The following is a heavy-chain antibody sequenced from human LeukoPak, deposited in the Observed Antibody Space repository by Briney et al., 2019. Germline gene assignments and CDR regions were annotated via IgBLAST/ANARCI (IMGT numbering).Heavy chain of an antibody. V-gene: IGHV3-23*01. CDR1: GFTFSSYA. Sequence: GGSLRLSCAASGFTFSSYAMSWVRQAPGKGLKWVSAISGSGGSTYYADSVKGRFTISRDNSKNTLYLQMNSLRAEDTAVYYCAKWGGVVSAAGKYFDYWGQGTLVTVSS. CDR2: ISGSGGST. D-gene: IGHD2-2*01. J-gene: IGHJ4*02. CDR3: AKWGGVVSAAGKYFDY.